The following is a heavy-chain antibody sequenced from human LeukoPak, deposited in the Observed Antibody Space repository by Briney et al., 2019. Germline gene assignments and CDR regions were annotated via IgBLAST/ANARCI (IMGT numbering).Heavy chain of an antibody. V-gene: IGHV3-66*02. J-gene: IGHJ5*02. CDR3: ATKYGES. D-gene: IGHD4/OR15-4a*01. CDR1: GFTVSTSY. Sequence: GGSLRLSCVVSGFTVSTSYMAWVRQAPGKGLECVSLIWIDGTTHSADSVKGRFTISGDNSKNTLYLQMNSLRPEDTAVYYCATKYGESWGQGTLVTVSS. CDR2: IWIDGTT.